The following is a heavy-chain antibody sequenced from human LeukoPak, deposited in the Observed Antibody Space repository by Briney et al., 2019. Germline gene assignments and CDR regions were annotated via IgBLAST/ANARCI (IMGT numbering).Heavy chain of an antibody. CDR2: INPKSGGT. J-gene: IGHJ4*02. D-gene: IGHD3-16*01. CDR1: GYTFTGYF. CDR3: AGSMVVGGVMGNYFDS. Sequence: ASVKVSCKASGYTFTGYFIHWVRQAPGQGLEWMGWINPKSGGTNYQQKFQDRVTMTRDTSITTAYMEMSRLRSDDTEVYYCAGSMVVGGVMGNYFDSWRRGTVVSVSS. V-gene: IGHV1-2*02.